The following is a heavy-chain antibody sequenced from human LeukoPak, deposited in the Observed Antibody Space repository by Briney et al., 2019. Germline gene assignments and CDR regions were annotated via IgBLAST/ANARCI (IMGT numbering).Heavy chain of an antibody. CDR3: ARARRQMTTRPGYFDL. CDR2: IYTSGST. Sequence: SETLSLTCTVSGGSISSYYWSWIRQPAGKGLEWIGRIYTSGSTNYNPSLKSRVTMSVDTSKNQFSLKLSSVTAADTAVYYCARARRQMTTRPGYFDLWGRGTLVTVSS. J-gene: IGHJ2*01. V-gene: IGHV4-4*07. CDR1: GGSISSYY. D-gene: IGHD4-17*01.